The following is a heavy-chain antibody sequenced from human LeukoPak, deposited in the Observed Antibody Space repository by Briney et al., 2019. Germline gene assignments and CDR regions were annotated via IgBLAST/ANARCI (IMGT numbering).Heavy chain of an antibody. Sequence: GGSLRLSCAASGFTFSSYWMSWVRQASGKGLEWVANIKQDGSEKYYVDSVKGRFTISRDNAKNSLYLQMNSLRAEDTAVYYCARDSHYDFWSGYYDIDYWGQGTLVTVSS. CDR3: ARDSHYDFWSGYYDIDY. V-gene: IGHV3-7*01. J-gene: IGHJ4*02. CDR2: IKQDGSEK. CDR1: GFTFSSYW. D-gene: IGHD3-3*01.